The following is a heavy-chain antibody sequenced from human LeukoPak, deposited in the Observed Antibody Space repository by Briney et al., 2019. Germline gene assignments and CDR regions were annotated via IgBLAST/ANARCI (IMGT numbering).Heavy chain of an antibody. Sequence: GGSLRLSCAASGFTFNSYAMSWVRQAPGKELEWVSGISGSGVNTYYADSVKGRFTISRDNSKNTLYLQMNSLRAEDTAVYYCAKLGGPYNWDYAGLNYMDVWGKGTTVTVSS. CDR2: ISGSGVNT. V-gene: IGHV3-23*01. D-gene: IGHD1-7*01. J-gene: IGHJ6*03. CDR3: AKLGGPYNWDYAGLNYMDV. CDR1: GFTFNSYA.